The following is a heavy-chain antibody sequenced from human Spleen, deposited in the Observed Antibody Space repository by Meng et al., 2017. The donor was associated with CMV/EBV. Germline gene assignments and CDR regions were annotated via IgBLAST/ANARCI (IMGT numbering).Heavy chain of an antibody. D-gene: IGHD3-10*01. CDR3: ARSDSGGSPADY. Sequence: GGSLRLSCAASGFTFSSYSMNWVRQAPGKGLEWVSSISSSSSYIYYADSVKGRFTISRDNAKNSLYLQMNSLGAEDTAVYYCARSDSGGSPADYWGQGTLVTVSS. CDR1: GFTFSSYS. V-gene: IGHV3-21*01. CDR2: ISSSSSYI. J-gene: IGHJ4*02.